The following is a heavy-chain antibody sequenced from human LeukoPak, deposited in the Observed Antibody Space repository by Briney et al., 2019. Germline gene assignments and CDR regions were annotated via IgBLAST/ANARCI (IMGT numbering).Heavy chain of an antibody. J-gene: IGHJ4*02. CDR3: ARASGSYYTPDFDF. Sequence: SETLSLTCAVYGGSFSDSYWTWIRQPPGKGLEWIGEINHSGSTNYNPSLKSRVTISVDTSKNQFSLKLSSVTAADTAVYYCARASGSYYTPDFDFWGQGTLVTVSS. D-gene: IGHD3-10*01. CDR1: GGSFSDSY. CDR2: INHSGST. V-gene: IGHV4-34*01.